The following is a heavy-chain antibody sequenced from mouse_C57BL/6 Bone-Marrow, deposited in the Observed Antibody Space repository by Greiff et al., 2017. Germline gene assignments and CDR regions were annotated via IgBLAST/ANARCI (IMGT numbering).Heavy chain of an antibody. D-gene: IGHD1-1*01. V-gene: IGHV1-69*01. J-gene: IGHJ4*01. CDR3: ARSSTTVVPRNAMDD. Sequence: QVQLQQPGAELVMPGASVKLSCKASGYTFTSYWMHWVKQRPGQGLEWIGEIDPSDSYTNYNQKFKGKSTLTVDKSSSTAYMQLSSLTSEDSAVYDCARSSTTVVPRNAMDDWGKGTSVTVSS. CDR1: GYTFTSYW. CDR2: IDPSDSYT.